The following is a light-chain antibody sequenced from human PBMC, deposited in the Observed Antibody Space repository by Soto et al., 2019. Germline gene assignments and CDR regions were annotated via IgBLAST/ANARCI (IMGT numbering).Light chain of an antibody. Sequence: ENVLTRSPGTLSLSPGERATLSCRASQSVGSSNLAWYQQRRGQAPRLLIYGASSRATGIPDRFSGSGSGTDFTLTISRLEPEDFAVYYCQQYASSLSTFGQRTKVDVK. CDR2: GAS. CDR3: QQYASSLST. CDR1: QSVGSSN. J-gene: IGKJ1*01. V-gene: IGKV3-20*01.